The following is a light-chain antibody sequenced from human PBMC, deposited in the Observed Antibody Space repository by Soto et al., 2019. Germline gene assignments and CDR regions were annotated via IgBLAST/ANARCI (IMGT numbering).Light chain of an antibody. CDR2: GAS. V-gene: IGKV3-15*01. CDR3: QQYNNWPPLT. CDR1: QSVSVN. J-gene: IGKJ4*01. Sequence: EIVMTQSPAILSVSPGEGATLSCRASQSVSVNLAWYQQRPGQAPRLVIYGASTRATGVPARFSGSGSGTEFTLSISSLQSEDFAVYYCQQYNNWPPLTFGGGTRVEI.